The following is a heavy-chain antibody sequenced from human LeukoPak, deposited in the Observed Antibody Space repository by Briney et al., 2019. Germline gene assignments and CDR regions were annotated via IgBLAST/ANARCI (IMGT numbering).Heavy chain of an antibody. V-gene: IGHV3-15*01. CDR2: IRRKSDGGTT. D-gene: IGHD6-19*01. J-gene: IGHJ4*02. CDR1: GFTVSNTG. Sequence: GGSLRLSCGASGFTVSNTGMSWVRQAPGKGLEWVSRIRRKSDGGTTDYAAPVKGRFTISREDSKNTLYLEMNSLNTEDTAVYYCITDKNSGWFGIFDSWGQGTLVTVSS. CDR3: ITDKNSGWFGIFDS.